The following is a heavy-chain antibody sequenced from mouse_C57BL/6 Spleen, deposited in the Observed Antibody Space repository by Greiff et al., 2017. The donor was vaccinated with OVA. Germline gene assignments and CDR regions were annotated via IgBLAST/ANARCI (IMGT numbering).Heavy chain of an antibody. Sequence: VQLQQSGPVLVKPGASVKMSCKASGYTFTDYYMNWVKQSHGKSLEWIGVINPCNGGTSYNEKFKGKATLTVDKSSSTAYMELNSLTSEDSAVDYCARGDGFPFAYWGQGPLVTVSA. J-gene: IGHJ3*01. V-gene: IGHV1-19*01. D-gene: IGHD2-3*01. CDR2: INPCNGGT. CDR1: GYTFTDYY. CDR3: ARGDGFPFAY.